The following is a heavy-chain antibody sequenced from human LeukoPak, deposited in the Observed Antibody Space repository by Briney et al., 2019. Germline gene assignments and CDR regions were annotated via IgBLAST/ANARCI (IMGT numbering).Heavy chain of an antibody. D-gene: IGHD2/OR15-2a*01. CDR3: ARAEYCYYCGMDV. V-gene: IGHV3-7*03. J-gene: IGHJ6*02. Sequence: TGGSLRLSCVASGFTFSESWMTWVRQAPGKGLEWVASIKHDEREEYYADSVKGRFSMSRDNGKNSLYLQMNSLRAEDTAVYYCARAEYCYYCGMDVWGQGTTVIVSS. CDR2: IKHDEREE. CDR1: GFTFSESW.